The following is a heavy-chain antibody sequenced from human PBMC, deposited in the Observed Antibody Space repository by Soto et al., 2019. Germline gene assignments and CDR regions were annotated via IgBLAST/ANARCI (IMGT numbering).Heavy chain of an antibody. Sequence: QVQLQESGPGLMKHSETLSLTCTVSGGSISSYYWSWIRQPPGKGLEWIGYIYYSGSTNYNPSLKSRVTISVDTSKNQFSLKLSSVTAADTAVYYCARFNWYFDLWGRGTLVTVSS. V-gene: IGHV4-59*08. CDR1: GGSISSYY. CDR2: IYYSGST. CDR3: ARFNWYFDL. J-gene: IGHJ2*01.